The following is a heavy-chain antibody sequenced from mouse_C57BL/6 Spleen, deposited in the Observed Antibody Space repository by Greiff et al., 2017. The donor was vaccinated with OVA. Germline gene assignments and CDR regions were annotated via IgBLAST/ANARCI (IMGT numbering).Heavy chain of an antibody. J-gene: IGHJ2*01. Sequence: QVQLQQSGPELVKPGASVKISCKASGYAFSSSWMNWVKQRPGKGLEWIGRIYPGDGDTNYNGKFKGKATLTADKSSSTAYMQLSSLTSEDAAVYCCARTDYADYWGQGTTLTVSS. D-gene: IGHD2-4*01. CDR2: IYPGDGDT. CDR3: ARTDYADY. CDR1: GYAFSSSW. V-gene: IGHV1-82*01.